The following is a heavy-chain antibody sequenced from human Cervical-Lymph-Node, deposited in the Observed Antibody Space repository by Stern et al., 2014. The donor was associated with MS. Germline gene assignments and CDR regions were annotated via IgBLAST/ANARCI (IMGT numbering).Heavy chain of an antibody. V-gene: IGHV3-21*06. CDR2: IRSSGDDI. Sequence: EVQLVESGGGLVKRGGSLRLSCAASGFNFSSYSMNWVRQAPGKGLEWVASIRSSGDDIYYADPVKGRFTISRDNAQNSLFLQMNRLRVEDTAVYYCARDMIGEVPPQPLDYWGQGTLVAVSS. CDR3: ARDMIGEVPPQPLDY. J-gene: IGHJ4*02. D-gene: IGHD3-3*01. CDR1: GFNFSSYS.